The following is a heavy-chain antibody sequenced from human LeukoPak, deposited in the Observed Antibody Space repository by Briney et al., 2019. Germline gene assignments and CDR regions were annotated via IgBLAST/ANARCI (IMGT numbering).Heavy chain of an antibody. Sequence: SETLSLTCTVSGGSISSYYWSWIRQPPGKGLEWIGYIYYSGSTNYNPSLKSRVTISVDTSKNQFSLKLSSVTAADTAVYYCARLAGYGDRDYWGQGTLVTVSS. CDR3: ARLAGYGDRDY. CDR1: GGSISSYY. V-gene: IGHV4-59*08. CDR2: IYYSGST. J-gene: IGHJ4*02. D-gene: IGHD4-17*01.